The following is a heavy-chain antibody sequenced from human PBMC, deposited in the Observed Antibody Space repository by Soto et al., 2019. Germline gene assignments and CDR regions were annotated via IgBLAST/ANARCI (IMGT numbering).Heavy chain of an antibody. D-gene: IGHD4-17*01. V-gene: IGHV3-23*01. Sequence: EVQLLESGGGLVQPGGSLRLSCAASGFMFSSYVMSWVRQAPGKGLEWVSGVSGSGSRTYYADSVKGRFSISRDNSSKTIYLQLNSQRAEDTAVYYCAVLTTVTDADYWGQGTLVTVPS. J-gene: IGHJ4*02. CDR2: VSGSGSRT. CDR3: AVLTTVTDADY. CDR1: GFMFSSYV.